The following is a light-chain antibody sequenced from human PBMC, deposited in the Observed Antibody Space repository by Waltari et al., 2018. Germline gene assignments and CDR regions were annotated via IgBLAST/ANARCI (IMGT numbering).Light chain of an antibody. CDR1: SSDVGSYNL. Sequence: QSALTQPASVSGSPGQSLTISCTGTSSDVGSYNLVSWYQQLPGKAPKLMIYEGSKRPSGVFDRFSGSKSGNTASLTISGLQAEDEADYYCCSYAGSSTWVFGGGTKLTVL. CDR3: CSYAGSSTWV. J-gene: IGLJ3*02. V-gene: IGLV2-23*01. CDR2: EGS.